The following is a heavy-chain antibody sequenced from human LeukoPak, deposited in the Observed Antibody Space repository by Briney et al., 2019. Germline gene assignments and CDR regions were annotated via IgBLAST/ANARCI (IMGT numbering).Heavy chain of an antibody. CDR2: ISSGSEII. D-gene: IGHD3-10*01. Sequence: PGGTLRLSCAASGFTFSTYNMNWVRQAPGKGLEWVSFISSGSEIIYYADSVKGRFTISRDNAKNSLYLQMNSLRAEDTAVYYCARDGEGFDYWGQGTLVTVSS. CDR3: ARDGEGFDY. J-gene: IGHJ4*02. CDR1: GFTFSTYN. V-gene: IGHV3-21*05.